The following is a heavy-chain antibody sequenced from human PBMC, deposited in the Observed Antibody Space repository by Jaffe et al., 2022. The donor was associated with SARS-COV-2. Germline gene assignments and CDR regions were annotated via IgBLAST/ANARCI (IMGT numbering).Heavy chain of an antibody. J-gene: IGHJ6*02. Sequence: QVQLQESGPGLVKPSETLSLTCTVSGGSISSYYWSWIRQPAGKGLEWIGRIYTSGSTNYNPSLKSRVTMSVDTSKNQFSLKLSSVTAADTAVYYCARVPRPPGIAVADYYGMDVWGQGTTVTVSS. CDR2: IYTSGST. CDR1: GGSISSYY. V-gene: IGHV4-4*07. CDR3: ARVPRPPGIAVADYYGMDV. D-gene: IGHD6-19*01.